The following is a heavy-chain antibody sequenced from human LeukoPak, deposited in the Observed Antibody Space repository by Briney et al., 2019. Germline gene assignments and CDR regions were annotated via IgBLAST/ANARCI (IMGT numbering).Heavy chain of an antibody. Sequence: PSETLSLTCAVYGGSFSGYYWSWIRQPPGKGLEWIGEINHSGSTNYNPSLKSRVTMSVDTSKNHFSLKLSSVTAADTAVYYCARASYYYDTRGYAVVDAFDIWGQGTMVTVSS. D-gene: IGHD3-22*01. CDR3: ARASYYYDTRGYAVVDAFDI. CDR1: GGSFSGYY. V-gene: IGHV4-34*01. CDR2: INHSGST. J-gene: IGHJ3*02.